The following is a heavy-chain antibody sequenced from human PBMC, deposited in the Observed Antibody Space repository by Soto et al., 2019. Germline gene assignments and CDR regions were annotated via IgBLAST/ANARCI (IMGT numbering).Heavy chain of an antibody. CDR2: VYHSGAT. D-gene: IGHD3-22*01. J-gene: IGHJ6*02. V-gene: IGHV4-4*02. CDR1: GDSIIGTGW. Sequence: QVQLQESGPGLVRPSGTLSLTCAVSGDSIIGTGWWSWVRQSPGKGLDWIGEVYHSGATNYNPSLKSRVTISVDTSRNQFSLNVGSVTAADSAVCYCVRKGYSSLDVWGQGTTVTVSS. CDR3: VRKGYSSLDV.